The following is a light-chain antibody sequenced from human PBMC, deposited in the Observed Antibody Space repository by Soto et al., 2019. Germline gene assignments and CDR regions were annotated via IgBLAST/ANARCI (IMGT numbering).Light chain of an antibody. CDR1: QGISTF. CDR3: QQLHNYTLS. CDR2: DAS. V-gene: IGKV1-9*01. J-gene: IGKJ4*01. Sequence: DIQLTQSPSFMSASVGDRVTITCRAGQGISTFLAWYQQHPGTAPKRLIYDASNLQSGVPSRFSGSGSGTEFTLTISSLQPEDFATYYCQQLHNYTLSFGGGTKVDIK.